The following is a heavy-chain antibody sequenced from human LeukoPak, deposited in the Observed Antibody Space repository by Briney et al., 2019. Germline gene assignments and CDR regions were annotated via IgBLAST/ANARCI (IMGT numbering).Heavy chain of an antibody. CDR3: ARDKGNHPYNWFDP. J-gene: IGHJ5*02. CDR1: GFTFNNYA. Sequence: GRSLRLSCAASGFTFNNYAMHWVRQAPGKGLEWVITIWYDGSNKYYGDSVKGRFTISRDDSKSTLYLQMNSLRAEDTAVYYCARDKGNHPYNWFDPWGQGTLVTVSS. D-gene: IGHD1-14*01. CDR2: IWYDGSNK. V-gene: IGHV3-33*01.